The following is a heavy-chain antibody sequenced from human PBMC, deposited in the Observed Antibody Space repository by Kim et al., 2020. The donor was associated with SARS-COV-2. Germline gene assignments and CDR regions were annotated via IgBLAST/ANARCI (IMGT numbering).Heavy chain of an antibody. CDR1: GFTFSNYA. Sequence: GGSLRLSCAASGFTFSNYAMNWVRQAPGKGLEWVSGVSGSGGSTSYAESVKGRFTISRDNSKNTLYLQMNSLRAEDTAVYYCAKDRGRYYGSGSLFDPWGQGTLFTVSS. V-gene: IGHV3-23*01. D-gene: IGHD3-10*01. J-gene: IGHJ5*02. CDR2: VSGSGGST. CDR3: AKDRGRYYGSGSLFDP.